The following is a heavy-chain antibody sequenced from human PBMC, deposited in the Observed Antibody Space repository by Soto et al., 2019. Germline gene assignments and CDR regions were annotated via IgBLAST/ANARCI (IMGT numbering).Heavy chain of an antibody. V-gene: IGHV4-4*07. CDR1: GGSISSYY. J-gene: IGHJ6*02. CDR2: IYTSGST. D-gene: IGHD3-16*01. Sequence: QVQLQESGPGLVKPSETLSLTCTVSGGSISSYYGSWIRQPAGKGLEWIGRIYTSGSTNYNPSLKSRVTMSVDTSKNQVSLKLSAVHAADTAVYYCARALPHRHGDYVMDVWGQGTTVTVSS. CDR3: ARALPHRHGDYVMDV.